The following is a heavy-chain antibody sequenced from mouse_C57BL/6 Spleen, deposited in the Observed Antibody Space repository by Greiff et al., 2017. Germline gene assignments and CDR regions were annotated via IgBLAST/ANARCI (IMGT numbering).Heavy chain of an antibody. CDR1: GYTFTSYW. Sequence: QLQQPGAELVRPGSSVKLSCKASGYTFTSYWMHWVKQRPIQGLEWIGNIDPSDSETHYNQKFKDKATLTVDKSSSTAYMQLSSLTSEDSAVYYCARIYDGSPYYFDYWGQGTTLTVSS. CDR3: ARIYDGSPYYFDY. V-gene: IGHV1-52*01. CDR2: IDPSDSET. J-gene: IGHJ2*01. D-gene: IGHD2-3*01.